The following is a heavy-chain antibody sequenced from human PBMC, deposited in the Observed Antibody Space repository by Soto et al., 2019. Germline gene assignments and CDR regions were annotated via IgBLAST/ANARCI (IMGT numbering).Heavy chain of an antibody. V-gene: IGHV3-9*01. J-gene: IGHJ4*02. CDR3: VKDVIGYCSAGNCFPDSYFDY. CDR1: GFTFDDYA. Sequence: GGSLRLSCAASGFTFDDYAMHWVRQAPGKGLAWVSGISWNSGTKGYADSVKGRFTISRDNAKNSLYLQMSGLRAEDTAFYYCVKDVIGYCSAGNCFPDSYFDYWGQGALVTVSS. D-gene: IGHD2-15*01. CDR2: ISWNSGTK.